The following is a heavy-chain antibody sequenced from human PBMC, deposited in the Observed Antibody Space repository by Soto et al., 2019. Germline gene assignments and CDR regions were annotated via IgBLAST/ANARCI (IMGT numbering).Heavy chain of an antibody. CDR3: ARRVYDDVLSGSYFDS. Sequence: PSETLSLTCAVYGGSFSGYYWSWIRQSPERGLEWIGEIIHSGNTNYNPSLKSRVSLSTDTSKNQISLLLRSVTVADTAVYYCARRVYDDVLSGSYFDSWGQGTLVTVSS. J-gene: IGHJ4*01. V-gene: IGHV4-34*12. CDR1: GGSFSGYY. D-gene: IGHD5-12*01. CDR2: IIHSGNT.